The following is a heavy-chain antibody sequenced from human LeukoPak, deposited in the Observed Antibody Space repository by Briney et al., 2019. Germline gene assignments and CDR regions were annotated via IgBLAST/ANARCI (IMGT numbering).Heavy chain of an antibody. D-gene: IGHD3-22*01. J-gene: IGHJ6*02. CDR1: GFTFSSFA. Sequence: GGSLRLSCAASGFTFSSFAVSWVRQAPGKGLEWVSTITASGGDSYYADSVKGRFTISRDNSKNTLYLQMNSLRAEDTAIYYCAKTPDDSSGYYYYYYGMEVWGQGTTVTVSS. CDR3: AKTPDDSSGYYYYYYGMEV. V-gene: IGHV3-23*01. CDR2: ITASGGDS.